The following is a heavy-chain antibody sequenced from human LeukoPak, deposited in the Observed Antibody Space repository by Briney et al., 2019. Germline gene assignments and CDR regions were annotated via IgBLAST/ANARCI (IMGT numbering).Heavy chain of an antibody. CDR1: GFTFGDYG. J-gene: IGHJ4*02. Sequence: GGSLRLSCAASGFTFGDYGMSWVRQAPGKGLEWVSGLNWDGGTTGHADSVKGRFTISRDKAKNSLYLQMNSLRAEDTALYYCARAQTYGDYRLLLDYWGQGTLVTVSS. D-gene: IGHD4-17*01. CDR3: ARAQTYGDYRLLLDY. CDR2: LNWDGGTT. V-gene: IGHV3-20*04.